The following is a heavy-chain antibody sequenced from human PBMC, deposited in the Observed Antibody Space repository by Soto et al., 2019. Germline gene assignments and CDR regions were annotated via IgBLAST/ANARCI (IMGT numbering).Heavy chain of an antibody. Sequence: VSGPTLVNPTQTLTLTCTFSGFSFTTSGVCVSWIRQPPGKALEWLALIDWEDDEYYTTSLKTRLTISKDTSKNQVVLTMTNMDPVDTATYYCVRTLILTEKTGWFDPWGPGTLVTVSS. V-gene: IGHV2-70*01. CDR1: GFSFTTSGVC. CDR3: VRTLILTEKTGWFDP. D-gene: IGHD7-27*01. CDR2: IDWEDDE. J-gene: IGHJ5*02.